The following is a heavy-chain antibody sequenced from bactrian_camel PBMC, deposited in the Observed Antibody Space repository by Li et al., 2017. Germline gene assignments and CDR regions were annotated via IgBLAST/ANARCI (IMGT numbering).Heavy chain of an antibody. CDR2: IDRDGKK. V-gene: IGHV3S53*01. D-gene: IGHD4*01. CDR1: GASGSRHC. Sequence: HVQLVESGGGSVQAGGSLSLSCAASGASGSRHCMAWFRQAPGKERVGVASIDRDGKKTYASTVKGRFTISKDNAKNTLYLEMNSLTPDDTAMYYCATSPPHFVGNPSGATCVIVKNEYNFWGQGTQVTVS. J-gene: IGHJ4*01. CDR3: ATSPPHFVGNPSGATCVIVKNEYNF.